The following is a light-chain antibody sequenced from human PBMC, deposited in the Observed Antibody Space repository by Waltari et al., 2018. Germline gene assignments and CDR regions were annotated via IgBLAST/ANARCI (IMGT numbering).Light chain of an antibody. CDR1: QTLSGSY. CDR3: QQYETSPMWT. Sequence: EIVLTQSPDTLSLSPGGRATLSGRASQTLSGSYVAWDQQKPGQAPRLLIYDASRRATDIPDRFSGRGSGTDFTLTISRLEPEDFAVYYCQQYETSPMWTFGQGTKVEIK. V-gene: IGKV3-20*01. J-gene: IGKJ1*01. CDR2: DAS.